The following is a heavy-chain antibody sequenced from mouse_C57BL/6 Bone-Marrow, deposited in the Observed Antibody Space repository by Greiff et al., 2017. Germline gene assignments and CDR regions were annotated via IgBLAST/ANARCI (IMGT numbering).Heavy chain of an antibody. Sequence: EVQRVESGGDLVKPGGSLKLSCEASGFTFSSYGMSWVRQTPDKRLEWVATISSGGSYTYYPDSVKGRFTISSDNAKNTLYLQTISLMSEDTAVYYCARRYGGGYWGQGTTLTVSS. V-gene: IGHV5-6*01. J-gene: IGHJ2*01. CDR2: ISSGGSYT. D-gene: IGHD2-14*01. CDR1: GFTFSSYG. CDR3: ARRYGGGY.